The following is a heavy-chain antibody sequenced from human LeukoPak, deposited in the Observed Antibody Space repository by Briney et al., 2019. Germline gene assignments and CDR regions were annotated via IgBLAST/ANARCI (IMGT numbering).Heavy chain of an antibody. J-gene: IGHJ4*02. D-gene: IGHD3-22*01. CDR3: AKHKPYDSSPYFDY. Sequence: TGGSLRLSCAASGFTFSSYAMSWVRQAPGKGLEWVSAISGSGSSTYYADSVKGRFTISRDNSKNTLYLQMNSLRAEDTAVYYCAKHKPYDSSPYFDYWGQGTLVTVSS. CDR2: ISGSGSST. V-gene: IGHV3-23*01. CDR1: GFTFSSYA.